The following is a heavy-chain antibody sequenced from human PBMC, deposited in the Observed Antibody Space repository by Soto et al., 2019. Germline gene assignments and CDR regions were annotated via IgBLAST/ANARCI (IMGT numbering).Heavy chain of an antibody. V-gene: IGHV2-5*02. CDR3: IHTSLYEGDF. CDR1: GFSLDSNGVG. CDR2: IYWDDDK. J-gene: IGHJ4*02. Sequence: KESGPTLVKPTQTLTLTCSCSGFSLDSNGVGVGWIRQPPGKALEWLALIYWDDDKVYRPSLQSRLTITKDTANNQVVLTMTDTDPVDTATYYCIHTSLYEGDFWGQGTLVTVSS. D-gene: IGHD5-12*01.